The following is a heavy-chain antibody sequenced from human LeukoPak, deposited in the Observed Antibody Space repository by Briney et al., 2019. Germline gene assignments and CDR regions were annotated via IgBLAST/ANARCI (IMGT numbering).Heavy chain of an antibody. CDR2: INRSGSTI. CDR3: ARAGDTYYDILTGYYDY. D-gene: IGHD3-9*01. J-gene: IGHJ4*02. CDR1: GFAFSSYE. V-gene: IGHV3-48*03. Sequence: GSLRLSFAASGFAFSSYEMNWVRPAPGKGLGWVSYINRSGSTIYYADSVKGRFTISGDNAKNSLYLQMNSLRAEDTAVYYCARAGDTYYDILTGYYDYWGQGTLVTVSS.